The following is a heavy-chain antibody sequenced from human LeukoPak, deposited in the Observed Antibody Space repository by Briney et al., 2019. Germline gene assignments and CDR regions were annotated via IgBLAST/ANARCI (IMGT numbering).Heavy chain of an antibody. Sequence: SETLSLTCAVYGGSFSGYYWSWIPQPPGKGLEWIGEINHSESTNYNPSLKSRVTISVDTSKNQFSLKLSSVTAADTAVYYCARGFKAHYGSGSYYRYYFDYWGQGTLVTVSS. CDR2: INHSEST. V-gene: IGHV4-34*01. D-gene: IGHD3-10*01. J-gene: IGHJ4*02. CDR1: GGSFSGYY. CDR3: ARGFKAHYGSGSYYRYYFDY.